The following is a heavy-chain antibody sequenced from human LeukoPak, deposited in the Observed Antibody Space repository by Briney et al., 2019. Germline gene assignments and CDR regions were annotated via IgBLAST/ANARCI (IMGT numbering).Heavy chain of an antibody. CDR1: GGTFSSYA. V-gene: IGHV1-69*13. CDR2: IIPIFGTA. J-gene: IGHJ3*02. D-gene: IGHD2-2*01. CDR3: ARSKVVVVPAAVSSRGAARPEDAFDI. Sequence: GASVKVSCKASGGTFSSYAISWVRQAPGQGLEWMGGIIPIFGTANYAQKFQGRVTITADESTSTAYMELSSLRSEDTAVYYCARSKVVVVPAAVSSRGAARPEDAFDIWGQGTMVTVSS.